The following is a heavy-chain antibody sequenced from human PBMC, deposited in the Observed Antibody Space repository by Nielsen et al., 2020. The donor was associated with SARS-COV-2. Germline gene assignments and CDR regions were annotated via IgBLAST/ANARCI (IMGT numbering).Heavy chain of an antibody. CDR2: ISGSGSGT. J-gene: IGHJ4*02. D-gene: IGHD1-14*01. CDR1: GFTFGSYA. CDR3: ARKATSTGIGPFDY. Sequence: GGSLRLSCAGSGFTFGSYAMDWVRQAPGRGLEWVSGISGSGSGTYYADSAKGRFTISRDNSKNSVYLQMSSLRAEDTAIYYCARKATSTGIGPFDYWGQGTLVTVSS. V-gene: IGHV3-23*01.